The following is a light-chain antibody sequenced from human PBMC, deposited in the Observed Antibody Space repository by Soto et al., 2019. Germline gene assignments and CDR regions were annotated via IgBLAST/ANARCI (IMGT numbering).Light chain of an antibody. CDR3: NSFRVNRLYV. V-gene: IGLV2-14*01. CDR2: EVT. J-gene: IGLJ1*01. Sequence: QSALTQPASVSWSPGQTITISCTGTSSDVGGYNAVSWYQHRPGKAPKLIIYEVTHRPAGISDRFSASKSGNTASLTISGLQAEDEGDYYCNSFRVNRLYVFGTGTKVTVL. CDR1: SSDVGGYNA.